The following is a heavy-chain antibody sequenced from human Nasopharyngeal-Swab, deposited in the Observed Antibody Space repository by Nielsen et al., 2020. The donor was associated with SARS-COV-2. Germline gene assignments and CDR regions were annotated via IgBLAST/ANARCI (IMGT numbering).Heavy chain of an antibody. Sequence: GESLKISCAVSGLTVSSTYMSWVRQAPGKGLEWVSVTEIGGTTHYADSVKGRLAISRDNSKNTLYLQMNSLRAEDTGVYYCARENGDYLYGMDVWGQGTTVTVSS. V-gene: IGHV3-53*01. J-gene: IGHJ6*02. CDR2: TEIGGTT. D-gene: IGHD4-17*01. CDR1: GLTVSSTY. CDR3: ARENGDYLYGMDV.